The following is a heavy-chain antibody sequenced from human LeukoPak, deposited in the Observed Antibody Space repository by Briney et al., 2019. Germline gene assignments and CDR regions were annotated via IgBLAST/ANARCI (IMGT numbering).Heavy chain of an antibody. CDR1: GFTFSSYS. Sequence: GGSLRLSCAASGFTFSSYSMNWVRQAPGKGLEWVSYIYSSGSTIYYADSVKGRFTISRDNAKNSLYLQMNSLRAEDTAVYYCARAKLWVDAFDIWGQGTMVTVSS. J-gene: IGHJ3*02. CDR3: ARAKLWVDAFDI. D-gene: IGHD5-18*01. V-gene: IGHV3-48*04. CDR2: IYSSGSTI.